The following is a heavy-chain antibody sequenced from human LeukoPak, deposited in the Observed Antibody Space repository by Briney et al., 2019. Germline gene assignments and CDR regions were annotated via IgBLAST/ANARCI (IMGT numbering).Heavy chain of an antibody. Sequence: PSETLSLTCAVSGYSISSGHYWGWIRQPPGKGLEWIGSIYHSGSTYYNPSLKSRVTISVDTSKNQFSLKLGSVTAADTAVYYCASTVFGVVTFDYWGQGTLVTVSS. D-gene: IGHD3-3*01. CDR2: IYHSGST. J-gene: IGHJ4*02. CDR3: ASTVFGVVTFDY. V-gene: IGHV4-38-2*01. CDR1: GYSISSGHY.